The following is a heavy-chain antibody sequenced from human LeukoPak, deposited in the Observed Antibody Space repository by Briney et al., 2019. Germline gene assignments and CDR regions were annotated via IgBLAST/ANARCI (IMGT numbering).Heavy chain of an antibody. CDR3: ARAPRVGTIDY. CDR2: ISGYNGNT. Sequence: ASVKVSCKASDYTFISYGISWVRQAPGQGPEWMGWISGYNGNTDYTQKFQGRVTMTTDTSANTAYMELRSLRYDDTAVYYCARAPRVGTIDYWGQGTLVTVSS. CDR1: DYTFISYG. J-gene: IGHJ4*02. V-gene: IGHV1-18*01. D-gene: IGHD1-14*01.